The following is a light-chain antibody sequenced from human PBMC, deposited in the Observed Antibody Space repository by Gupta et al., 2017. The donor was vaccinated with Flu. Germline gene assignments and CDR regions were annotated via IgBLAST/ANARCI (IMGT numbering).Light chain of an antibody. J-gene: IGLJ3*02. CDR3: QVWDSSSDHFVV. CDR1: NIGSKS. CDR2: DES. V-gene: IGLV3-21*02. Sequence: SYVLTQPPSVSVAPGQTARITCGGNNIGSKSVHWYQQKPGQAPVVVVLDESDRPSGIPERFSCANSGNTATPTTTRVEAGDEADYYCQVWDSSSDHFVVFGGGTKLTVL.